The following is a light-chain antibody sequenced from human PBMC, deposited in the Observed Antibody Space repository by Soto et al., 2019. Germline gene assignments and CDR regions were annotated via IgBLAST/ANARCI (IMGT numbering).Light chain of an antibody. CDR3: QHYDSLPYS. CDR2: DAS. CDR1: QDISNF. V-gene: IGKV1-33*01. J-gene: IGKJ2*01. Sequence: DIQMTQSPSSLSASVGDRVTITCQASQDISNFLNWYQQKPGKAPKLLIFDASNLETGVPSRCSGSGSGTDFTFTISSLQPEDFALYFCQHYDSLPYSFGQGTKLEI.